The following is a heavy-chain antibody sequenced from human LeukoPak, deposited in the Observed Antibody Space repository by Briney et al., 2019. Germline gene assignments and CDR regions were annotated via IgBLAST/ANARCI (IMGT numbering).Heavy chain of an antibody. CDR3: ARDSVGASLSPDAFDI. J-gene: IGHJ3*02. D-gene: IGHD1-26*01. V-gene: IGHV3-66*01. CDR2: IYSGGST. CDR1: GFTFSSYW. Sequence: PGGSLRLSCAASGFTFSSYWMHWVRQAPGKGLEWVSVIYSGGSTYYADSVKGRFTISRDNSKNTLYLQMNSLRAEDTAVYYCARDSVGASLSPDAFDIWAKGQWSPSLQ.